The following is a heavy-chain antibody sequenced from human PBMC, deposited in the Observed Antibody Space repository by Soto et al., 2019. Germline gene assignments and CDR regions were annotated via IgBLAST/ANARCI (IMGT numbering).Heavy chain of an antibody. CDR3: AKDGITIFGVAPYYFDY. CDR1: GFTFSSYA. J-gene: IGHJ4*02. Sequence: GGSLRRSCAASGFTFSSYAMSWVRQAPGKGLEWVSAISGSGGSTYYADSVKGRFTISRDNSKNTLYLQMNSLRAEDTAVYYCAKDGITIFGVAPYYFDYWGQGTLVTVS. V-gene: IGHV3-23*01. CDR2: ISGSGGST. D-gene: IGHD3-3*01.